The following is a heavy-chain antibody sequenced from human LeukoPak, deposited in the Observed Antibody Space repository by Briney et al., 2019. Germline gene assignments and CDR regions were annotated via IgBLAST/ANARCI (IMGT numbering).Heavy chain of an antibody. CDR2: IYYSGST. J-gene: IGHJ4*02. D-gene: IGHD5-18*01. CDR3: ARVDTAMVRFDY. V-gene: IGHV4-31*03. Sequence: SETLSLTCTVSGGSISSGGYYWSWIRQHPGKGLEWIGYIYYSGSTYYNPSLKSRVTTSVDTSKNQFSLKLSSVTAADTAVYYCARVDTAMVRFDYWGQGTLVTVSS. CDR1: GGSISSGGYY.